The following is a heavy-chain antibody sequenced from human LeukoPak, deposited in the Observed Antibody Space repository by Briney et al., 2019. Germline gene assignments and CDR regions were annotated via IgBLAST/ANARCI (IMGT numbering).Heavy chain of an antibody. V-gene: IGHV1-2*02. CDR3: ARVFHYYDYVWGSYRFDY. D-gene: IGHD3-16*02. J-gene: IGHJ4*02. Sequence: ASVKVSCKASGYTFTGYYMHWVRQAPGQGLEWMGWINPNSGGTNYAQKLQGRVTMTTDTSTSTAYMELRSLRSDDTAVYYCARVFHYYDYVWGSYRFDYWGQGTLVTVSS. CDR2: INPNSGGT. CDR1: GYTFTGYY.